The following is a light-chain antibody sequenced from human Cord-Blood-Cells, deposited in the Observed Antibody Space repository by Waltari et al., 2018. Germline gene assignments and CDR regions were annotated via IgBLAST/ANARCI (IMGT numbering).Light chain of an antibody. CDR2: AAS. V-gene: IGKV1-8*01. CDR3: QQYYSYPLT. CDR1: QGISSY. J-gene: IGKJ4*01. Sequence: AIRITQSPSSLSASTGDRVTITCRASQGISSYLAWYQPKPGNAPKLLIYAASTVQSGVPSRFSGSGSGTDFTLTISCLQSEDFATYYCQQYYSYPLTFGGGTKVEIK.